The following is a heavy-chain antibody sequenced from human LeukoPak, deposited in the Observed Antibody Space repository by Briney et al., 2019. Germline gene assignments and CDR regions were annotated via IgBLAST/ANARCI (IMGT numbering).Heavy chain of an antibody. CDR2: IYTSRST. J-gene: IGHJ3*02. Sequence: PSETQSLTCTVSGGSISSYYWSWIRQPAGKGLEWIGRIYTSRSTNYNPSLKSRVTMSVDTSKNQFSLKLSSVTAADTAVYYCARDPFDPWFGESADAFDIWGQGTMVTVSS. CDR3: ARDPFDPWFGESADAFDI. D-gene: IGHD3-10*01. CDR1: GGSISSYY. V-gene: IGHV4-4*07.